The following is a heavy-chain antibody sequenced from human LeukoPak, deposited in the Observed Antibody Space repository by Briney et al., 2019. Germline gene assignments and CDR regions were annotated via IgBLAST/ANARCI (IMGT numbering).Heavy chain of an antibody. CDR2: INPNSGGT. CDR1: GYTFTGYY. J-gene: IGHJ3*02. D-gene: IGHD1-26*01. Sequence: VASVKVSCKASGYTFTGYYMHWVRQAPGQGLEWMGWINPNSGGTNYAQKFQGRVTMTRDTSISTAYMELSRLRSDDTAVYYCARKVGARGAFDIWGQGTMVTVSS. CDR3: ARKVGARGAFDI. V-gene: IGHV1-2*02.